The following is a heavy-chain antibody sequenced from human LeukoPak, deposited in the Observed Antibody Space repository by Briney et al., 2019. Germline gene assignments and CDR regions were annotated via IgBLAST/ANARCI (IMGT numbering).Heavy chain of an antibody. V-gene: IGHV3-23*01. CDR1: GFTFSSYA. CDR3: AKDSYDFWGGSHSFDY. D-gene: IGHD3-3*01. CDR2: ISGSGGST. J-gene: IGHJ4*02. Sequence: SGGSLRLSCAASGFTFSSYAMSWVRQAPGKGLEWVSAISGSGGSTYYADSVKGRFTISRDNSKNTLYLQMNSLRAEDTAVYYCAKDSYDFWGGSHSFDYWGQGTLVTVSS.